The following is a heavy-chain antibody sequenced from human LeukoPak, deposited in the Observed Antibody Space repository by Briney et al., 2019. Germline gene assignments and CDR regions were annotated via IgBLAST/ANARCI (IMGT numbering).Heavy chain of an antibody. J-gene: IGHJ4*02. Sequence: PSETLSLTCAVYGGSFSGYYWSWIRQPPGKGLEWIGEINHSGSTNYNPSLKSRVTISVDTSKNQFSLKLSSVTAAATAVYYCARWGSGWYYFDYWGQETPVTVSS. CDR2: INHSGST. V-gene: IGHV4-34*01. CDR1: GGSFSGYY. CDR3: ARWGSGWYYFDY. D-gene: IGHD6-19*01.